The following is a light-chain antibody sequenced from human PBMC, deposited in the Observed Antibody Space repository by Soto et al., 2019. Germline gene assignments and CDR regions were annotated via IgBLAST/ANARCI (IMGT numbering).Light chain of an antibody. Sequence: EIVMTQSPATLSVSPGERATLSCRASQSVSSNLAWYQQKPDQAPRLLIYGASTRATDIPVRFSGSGSGTEFTLTISSLQSEDFAVYYCQQYNTWPRTFGQGTKVYIK. CDR3: QQYNTWPRT. J-gene: IGKJ1*01. CDR2: GAS. V-gene: IGKV3-15*01. CDR1: QSVSSN.